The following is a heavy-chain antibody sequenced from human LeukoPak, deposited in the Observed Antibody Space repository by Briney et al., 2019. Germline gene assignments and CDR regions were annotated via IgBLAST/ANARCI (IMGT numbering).Heavy chain of an antibody. D-gene: IGHD6-13*01. CDR3: ARVSGTAVYYFDY. Sequence: PGGSLRLSSAASEFTISSYGFHWVRQAPGKGLEWVSSISPTGTHIHYADSVKGRFTISRDNAKNSLCLQMHSLRAEDTAVYYCARVSGTAVYYFDYWGQGILVTVSS. V-gene: IGHV3-21*01. CDR1: EFTISSYG. CDR2: ISPTGTHI. J-gene: IGHJ4*02.